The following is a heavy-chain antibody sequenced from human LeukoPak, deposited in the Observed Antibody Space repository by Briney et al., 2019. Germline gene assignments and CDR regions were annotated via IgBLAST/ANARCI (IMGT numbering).Heavy chain of an antibody. CDR3: ANPMFEYSSSSRALGAFDI. J-gene: IGHJ3*02. CDR2: IRYDGSNK. Sequence: GGSLRLSWAASGFTFSSYGMHWVRQAPGKGLEWVAFIRYDGSNKYYADSVKGRFTISRDNSKNTLYLQMNSLRAEDTAVYYCANPMFEYSSSSRALGAFDIWGQGTMVTVSS. CDR1: GFTFSSYG. D-gene: IGHD6-6*01. V-gene: IGHV3-30*02.